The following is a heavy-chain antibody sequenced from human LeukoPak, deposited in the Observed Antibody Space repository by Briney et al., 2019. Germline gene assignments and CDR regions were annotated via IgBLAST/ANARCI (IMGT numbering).Heavy chain of an antibody. Sequence: PGGSPRLSCAASGFTSLDARVSCGRQGPRKRDWWGFGIKAKTEGGTTNSASTVEARFTISRDDSNTTLYLQMNSLKVADTAVYYCSINRGHTMIGSYFDPWGQGTLVSVSS. CDR3: SINRGHTMIGSYFDP. CDR2: IKAKTEGGTT. J-gene: IGHJ5*02. CDR1: GFTSLDAR. D-gene: IGHD3-22*01. V-gene: IGHV3-15*01.